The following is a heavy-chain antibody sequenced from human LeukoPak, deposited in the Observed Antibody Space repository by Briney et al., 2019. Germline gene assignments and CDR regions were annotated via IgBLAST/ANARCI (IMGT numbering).Heavy chain of an antibody. CDR3: ARYNWNWYAFDI. J-gene: IGHJ3*02. V-gene: IGHV4-4*07. CDR1: GGSISSYY. Sequence: SETLSLTCTVSGGSISSYYWSWIRQPAGKGLEWIGRIYTSGSTNYNPSLKSRVTMSVDTSKNQFSLKLSSVIAADTVVYYCARYNWNWYAFDIWGQGTMVTVSS. D-gene: IGHD1-7*01. CDR2: IYTSGST.